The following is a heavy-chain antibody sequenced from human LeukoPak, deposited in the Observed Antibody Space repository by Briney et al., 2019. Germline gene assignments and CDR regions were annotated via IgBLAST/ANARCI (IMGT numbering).Heavy chain of an antibody. CDR1: GFTFSSYS. Sequence: GGSLRLSCAASGFTFSSYSMNWVRQAPGKGLEWVSSISSSSSYIYYADSVKGRFTISRDNAKNSLHLQMNSLRAEDTAVYYCASSDYPHYWYFDLWGRGTLVTVSS. V-gene: IGHV3-21*01. CDR3: ASSDYPHYWYFDL. D-gene: IGHD4-11*01. J-gene: IGHJ2*01. CDR2: ISSSSSYI.